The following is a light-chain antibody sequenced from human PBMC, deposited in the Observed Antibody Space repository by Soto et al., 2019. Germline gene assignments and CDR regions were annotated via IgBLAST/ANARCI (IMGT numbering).Light chain of an antibody. V-gene: IGKV1-39*01. CDR1: QSISY. J-gene: IGKJ2*01. CDR2: AAS. Sequence: DIQMTQSPSSLSASVGDRVTITCRASQSISYLNWYQQKPGKAPNLLIYAASSLHSGVPSRFSGSGSGTDFTLTISSLQPEDFATYYCQQSYSQYAFGQGTKVDIK. CDR3: QQSYSQYA.